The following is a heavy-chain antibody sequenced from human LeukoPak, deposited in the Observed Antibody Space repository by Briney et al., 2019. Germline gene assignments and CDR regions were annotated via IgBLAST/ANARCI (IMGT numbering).Heavy chain of an antibody. CDR3: ARPARYCSSTSCYTFDY. CDR1: GGSISSYY. Sequence: PSETLSLTCTVSGGSISSYYWSWIRQPPGKGLEWIGYIYYSGSTNYNPSLKSRVTISVDTSKNQFSLKLSSVTAADTAVYYCARPARYCSSTSCYTFDYWGQGTLVTVSS. D-gene: IGHD2-2*02. J-gene: IGHJ4*02. CDR2: IYYSGST. V-gene: IGHV4-59*08.